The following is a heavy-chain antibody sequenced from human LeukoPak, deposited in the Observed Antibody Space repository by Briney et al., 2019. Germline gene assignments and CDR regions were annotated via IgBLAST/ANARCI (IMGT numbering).Heavy chain of an antibody. CDR3: AKVPYYYDSSGYFY. CDR2: ISGGGDST. D-gene: IGHD3-22*01. Sequence: GGSLRLSCGASGFTFINYAMSWVRQAPGKGLEWVATISGGGDSTYYADSVKGRFTISSDNSKNTLYLQMNSLRAEDTAVYYCAKVPYYYDSSGYFYWGQGTLVTVSS. V-gene: IGHV3-23*01. J-gene: IGHJ4*02. CDR1: GFTFINYA.